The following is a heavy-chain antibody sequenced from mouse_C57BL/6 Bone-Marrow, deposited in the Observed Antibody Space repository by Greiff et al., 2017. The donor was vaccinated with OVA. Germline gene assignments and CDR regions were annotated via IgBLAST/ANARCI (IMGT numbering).Heavy chain of an antibody. V-gene: IGHV1-82*01. D-gene: IGHD2-5*01. CDR1: GYAFSSSW. CDR3: ARRDYSNYPPYYFDY. Sequence: QVQLQQSGPELVKPGASVKISCKASGYAFSSSWMNWVKQRPGKGLEWIGRIYPGDGDTNYNGKFKGKATLTADKSSSTAYMQLISLTSEDSAVYFCARRDYSNYPPYYFDYWGQGTTLTVSS. CDR2: IYPGDGDT. J-gene: IGHJ2*01.